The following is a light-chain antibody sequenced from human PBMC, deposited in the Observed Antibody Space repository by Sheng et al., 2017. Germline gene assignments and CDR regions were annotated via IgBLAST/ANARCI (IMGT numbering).Light chain of an antibody. Sequence: QAVVTQEPSLTVSPGGTVTLTCGSSTGAVTGRHYPYWFQQKPGQVPRTLIYDTSEKHSWTPARFSGSLLGGRAALTLSGAQSEDEAEYYCSLTFGGHWVFGGGTKVTVL. CDR1: TGAVTGRHY. J-gene: IGLJ3*02. CDR2: DTS. V-gene: IGLV7-46*01. CDR3: SLTFGGHWV.